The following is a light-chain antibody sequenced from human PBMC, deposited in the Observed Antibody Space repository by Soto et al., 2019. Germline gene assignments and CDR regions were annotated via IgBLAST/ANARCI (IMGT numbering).Light chain of an antibody. CDR2: DAS. CDR3: QQRSNWPRTT. Sequence: IVLTQSPANLSLSPGKRATLSCRASQSVSSYLAWYQQKPGQAPRLLIYDASNRATGIPARFSGSGSGTDFTLTISSLEPEDFAVYYCQQRSNWPRTTFGQGTRLEIK. J-gene: IGKJ5*01. V-gene: IGKV3-11*01. CDR1: QSVSSY.